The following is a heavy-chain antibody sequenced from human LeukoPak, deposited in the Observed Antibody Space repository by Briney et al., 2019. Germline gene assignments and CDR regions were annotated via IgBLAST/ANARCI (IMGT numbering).Heavy chain of an antibody. V-gene: IGHV4-31*03. CDR3: ARVRMRVWFDP. D-gene: IGHD3-10*01. Sequence: MPSQTLSLTCTVSGGSISSGGYYWSWIRQHPGKGLEWIGYIYYSGSTYYNPSLKSRVTISVDTSKNQFSLKLSSVTAADTAVYYCARVRMRVWFDPWGQGTLVTVSS. CDR1: GGSISSGGYY. CDR2: IYYSGST. J-gene: IGHJ5*02.